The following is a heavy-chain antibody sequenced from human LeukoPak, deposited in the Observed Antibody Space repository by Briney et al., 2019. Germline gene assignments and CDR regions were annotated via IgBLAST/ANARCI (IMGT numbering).Heavy chain of an antibody. D-gene: IGHD3-3*01. CDR1: GFTFSSYG. CDR2: IWYDGSNK. CDR3: ARNSVSKHDFWSGFWTHFGY. J-gene: IGHJ4*02. V-gene: IGHV3-33*01. Sequence: GGSLRLSCAASGFTFSSYGMHWVRQAPGKGLEWVAFIWYDGSNKNYADSVKGRFTISRDNSKNTLYLQMNSLSAEDTAVYYCARNSVSKHDFWSGFWTHFGYWGQGTLVTVSS.